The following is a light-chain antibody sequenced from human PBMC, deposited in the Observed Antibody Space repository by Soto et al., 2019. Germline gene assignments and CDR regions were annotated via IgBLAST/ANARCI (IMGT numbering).Light chain of an antibody. J-gene: IGKJ4*01. CDR2: GAS. V-gene: IGKV1-9*01. Sequence: DIQLTQSPSFLSASVGDRVTISCRASQGISDYLAWYQQKPGKAPKLLIYGASTLQSGVLSRFSGSASGTEFTLTISSLQPEDFATYFCQQFHAYPLTFGGGTKLEIK. CDR3: QQFHAYPLT. CDR1: QGISDY.